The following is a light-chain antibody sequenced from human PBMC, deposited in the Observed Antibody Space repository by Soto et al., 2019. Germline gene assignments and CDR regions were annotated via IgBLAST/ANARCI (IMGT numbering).Light chain of an antibody. CDR2: DAS. Sequence: EIGFTQSPATLSLAPGEIATLYCRSSQCVSIDLVWYQQKPGQAPSLLIYDASNRSTGITARSSGSGSGPDFPITISSLEPEDFADYYCQQRSSLPLTFGGGTKVEIK. CDR3: QQRSSLPLT. J-gene: IGKJ4*01. CDR1: QCVSID. V-gene: IGKV3-11*01.